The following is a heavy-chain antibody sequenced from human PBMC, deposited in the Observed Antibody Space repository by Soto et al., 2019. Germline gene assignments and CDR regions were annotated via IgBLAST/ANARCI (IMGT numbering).Heavy chain of an antibody. D-gene: IGHD2-21*02. CDR3: ARVDCGGDCYYYYGMDV. J-gene: IGHJ6*02. Sequence: SVKVSCKASGVTFSSYAISWVRQAPGQGLEWMGGIIPIFGTANYAQKFQGRVTITADESTSTAYMELSSLRSEDTAVYYCARVDCGGDCYYYYGMDVWGQGTTVTVSS. V-gene: IGHV1-69*13. CDR1: GVTFSSYA. CDR2: IIPIFGTA.